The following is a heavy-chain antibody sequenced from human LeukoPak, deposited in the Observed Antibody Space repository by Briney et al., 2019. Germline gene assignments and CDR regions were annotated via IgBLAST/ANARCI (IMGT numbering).Heavy chain of an antibody. J-gene: IGHJ4*02. CDR1: GYSFTSYW. Sequence: GESLRISCKGSGYSFTSYWISWVRQMPGKGLEWMGRIDPSDSYTNYSPSFQGHVTISADKSISTAYLQWSSLKASDTAMYYCARHDYDILTGFSGSSDYWGQGTLVTASS. V-gene: IGHV5-10-1*01. D-gene: IGHD3-9*01. CDR3: ARHDYDILTGFSGSSDY. CDR2: IDPSDSYT.